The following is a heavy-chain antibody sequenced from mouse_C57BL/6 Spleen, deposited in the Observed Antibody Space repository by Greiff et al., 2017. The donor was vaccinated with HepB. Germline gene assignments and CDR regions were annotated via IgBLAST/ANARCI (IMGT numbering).Heavy chain of an antibody. D-gene: IGHD2-2*01. J-gene: IGHJ1*03. CDR2: ISDGGSYT. CDR3: ARDEGLRLYFDV. CDR1: GFTFSSYA. V-gene: IGHV5-4*01. Sequence: EVMLVESGGGLVKPGGSLKLSCAASGFTFSSYAMSWVRQTPEKRLEWVATISDGGSYTYYPDNVKGRFTISRDNAKNNLYLQMSHLKSEDTAMYYCARDEGLRLYFDVWGTGTTVTVSS.